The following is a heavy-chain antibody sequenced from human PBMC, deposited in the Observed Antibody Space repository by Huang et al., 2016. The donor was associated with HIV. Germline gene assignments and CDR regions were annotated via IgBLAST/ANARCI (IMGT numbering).Heavy chain of an antibody. CDR3: ARVVNYYDNSGYSWYFDL. Sequence: QVQLQESGPGLVRPSETLSLSCTVSGVSISSYYWGWIRKSPVKGLEWIAYIQDKGDTNYNPSLKSRVTISVDTSKKQISLKVNSATAADTAVYFCARVVNYYDNSGYSWYFDLWGRGTLVTVSS. CDR1: GVSISSYY. CDR2: IQDKGDT. V-gene: IGHV4-59*01. D-gene: IGHD3-22*01. J-gene: IGHJ2*01.